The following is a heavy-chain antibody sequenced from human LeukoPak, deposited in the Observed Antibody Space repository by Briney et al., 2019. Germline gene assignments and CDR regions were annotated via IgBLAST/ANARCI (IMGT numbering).Heavy chain of an antibody. CDR2: IYYSGST. J-gene: IGHJ4*02. V-gene: IGHV4-59*08. Sequence: SETLSLTCSVSGGSISSFYWSWIRQPPGKGLEWIGYIYYSGSTNYNPSLKSRVTISVDTSKNQFSLKLSSVTAADTAVYYCASGYYDSSGYWLSYFDYWGQGTLVTVSS. CDR1: GGSISSFY. D-gene: IGHD3-22*01. CDR3: ASGYYDSSGYWLSYFDY.